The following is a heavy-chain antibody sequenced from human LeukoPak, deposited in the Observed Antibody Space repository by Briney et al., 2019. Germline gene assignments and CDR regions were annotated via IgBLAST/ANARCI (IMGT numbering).Heavy chain of an antibody. D-gene: IGHD3-3*01. CDR1: GFTFSSYW. V-gene: IGHV3-7*01. CDR2: MKQDGSEK. J-gene: IGHJ5*02. Sequence: GGSLRLSCAASGFTFSSYWMSWVRQAPGKGLEWVANMKQDGSEKYYVDSVKGRFTISRDNAKNSLYLQMNSLRAEDTAVYYCARDLVDYDFWSGPSWGQGTLVTVSS. CDR3: ARDLVDYDFWSGPS.